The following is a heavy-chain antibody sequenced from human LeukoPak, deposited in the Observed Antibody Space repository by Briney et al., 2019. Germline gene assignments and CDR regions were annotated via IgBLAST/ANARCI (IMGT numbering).Heavy chain of an antibody. CDR2: VFYSGGT. J-gene: IGHJ3*02. CDR3: ARHYSMNTAMAGDAFDI. V-gene: IGHV4-59*08. CDR1: GGSITGYY. D-gene: IGHD5-18*01. Sequence: KSSETLSLTCTVSGGSITGYYWSWIRQPPGKGLEWIGYVFYSGGTLYNPSLKSRVTISVDTSKNQFSLKLSSVTAADTAVYYCARHYSMNTAMAGDAFDIWGQGTMVTVSS.